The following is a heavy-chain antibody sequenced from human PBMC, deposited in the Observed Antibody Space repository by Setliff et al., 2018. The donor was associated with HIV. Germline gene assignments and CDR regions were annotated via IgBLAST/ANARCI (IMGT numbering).Heavy chain of an antibody. CDR1: GISINGYY. CDR3: AKRTFGSGRLDP. Sequence: PSETLSLTCSVSGISINGYYWSWIRQSPRTRLEWIGYVSSIGNTNYNPSLKSRVTISVDSSKNQFSLHLSSVTAADTAVYFCAKRTFGSGRLDPWGQGTLVTVSS. CDR2: VSSIGNT. J-gene: IGHJ5*02. D-gene: IGHD3-16*01. V-gene: IGHV4-4*08.